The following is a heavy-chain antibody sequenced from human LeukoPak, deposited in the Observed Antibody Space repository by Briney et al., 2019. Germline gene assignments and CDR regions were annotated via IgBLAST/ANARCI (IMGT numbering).Heavy chain of an antibody. CDR1: GGSISSGDYY. V-gene: IGHV4-30-4*01. J-gene: IGHJ4*02. CDR3: ARGPTMFAY. D-gene: IGHD4/OR15-4a*01. CDR2: IYYSGST. Sequence: SETLSLTCTVSGGSISSGDYYWSWIRQPPGKGLEWIGYIYYSGSTYYSPSLKSRVTISVDTTKNQFSLKLRSVTAADTAVYYCARGPTMFAYWGQGTLVTVSS.